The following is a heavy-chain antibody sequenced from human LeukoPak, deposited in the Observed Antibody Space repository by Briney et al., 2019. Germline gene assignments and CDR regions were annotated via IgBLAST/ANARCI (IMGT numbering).Heavy chain of an antibody. J-gene: IGHJ4*02. Sequence: GGSLRLSCAASGFTLSNHDMHWVRQATGKGVEGVSGIGVRGDTFYPDSVKGRFTISRENAKNSLYLQMHSLRAGDTAVYYCARTPAAGTIELDYWGQGTLVTVSS. D-gene: IGHD6-13*01. CDR3: ARTPAAGTIELDY. CDR1: GFTLSNHD. V-gene: IGHV3-13*01. CDR2: IGVRGDT.